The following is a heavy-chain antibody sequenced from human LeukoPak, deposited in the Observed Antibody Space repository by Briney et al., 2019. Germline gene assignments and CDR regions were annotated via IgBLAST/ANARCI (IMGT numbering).Heavy chain of an antibody. CDR2: ISYDGDNE. D-gene: IGHD3-16*01. J-gene: IGHJ6*02. CDR3: ARVRGGRSWYYYGMDV. CDR1: GFTFSNFD. V-gene: IGHV3-30-3*01. Sequence: GGSLRLSCAASGFTFSNFDMHWVRQAPGKGLEWVAVISYDGDNEYYADSVKGQFTISRDNSKDRLYLQMNSLRPEDTAMYYCARVRGGRSWYYYGMDVWGRGTTVTVSS.